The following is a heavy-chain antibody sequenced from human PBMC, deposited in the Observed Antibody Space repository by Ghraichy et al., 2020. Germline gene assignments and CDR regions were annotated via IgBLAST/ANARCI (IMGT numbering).Heavy chain of an antibody. CDR2: IRYDGSNK. D-gene: IGHD6-13*01. V-gene: IGHV3-30*02. J-gene: IGHJ4*02. Sequence: GGSLRLSCAASGFTFSSYGMHWVRQAPGKGLEWVAFIRYDGSNKYYADSVKGRFTISRDNSKNTLYLQMNSLRAEDTAVYYCAKAAGYSSSFDYWGQGTLVTVSS. CDR3: AKAAGYSSSFDY. CDR1: GFTFSSYG.